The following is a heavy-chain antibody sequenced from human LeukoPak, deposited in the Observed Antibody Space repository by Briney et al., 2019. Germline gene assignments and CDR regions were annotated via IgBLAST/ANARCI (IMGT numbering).Heavy chain of an antibody. CDR1: GGSISSYY. CDR3: ARGSYGDQN. CDR2: ISYSGST. Sequence: SETLSLTCTVSGGSISSYYWSWIRQPPGKGLDWVGYISYSGSTNYNPSLKSRVTMSLGTSKNQFSLKLTSVTAADTAVYYCARGSYGDQNWGQGTLVTVSP. J-gene: IGHJ4*02. D-gene: IGHD4-17*01. V-gene: IGHV4-59*08.